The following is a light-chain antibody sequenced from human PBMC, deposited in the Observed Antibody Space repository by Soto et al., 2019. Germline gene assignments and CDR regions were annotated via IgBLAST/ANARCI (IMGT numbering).Light chain of an antibody. CDR2: GAS. Sequence: EIVLTQSPGTLSLSPGERATLSCRASQSVGGNVAWYQQIPGQPPKLLIFGASSRATGIADKFSGSGSGTDFTLTISRLEPADFALYYCQHYGAAPITFGQGTRLEI. V-gene: IGKV3-20*01. CDR3: QHYGAAPIT. CDR1: QSVGGN. J-gene: IGKJ5*01.